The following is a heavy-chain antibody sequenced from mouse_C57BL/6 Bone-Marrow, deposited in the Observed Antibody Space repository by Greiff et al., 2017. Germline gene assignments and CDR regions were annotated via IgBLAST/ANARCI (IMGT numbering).Heavy chain of an antibody. CDR1: GYTFTSYW. D-gene: IGHD2-1*01. J-gene: IGHJ4*01. V-gene: IGHV1-52*01. CDR3: ARRIYYGWAMDY. CDR2: IDPSDSET. Sequence: QVQLQQPGAELVRPGSSVKLSCKASGYTFTSYWMHWVKQRPIQGLEWIGNIDPSDSETHYNQKFKDKATLTVDKSSSTAYMQLSSLTSEDSAVYYCARRIYYGWAMDYWGQGTSVTVSS.